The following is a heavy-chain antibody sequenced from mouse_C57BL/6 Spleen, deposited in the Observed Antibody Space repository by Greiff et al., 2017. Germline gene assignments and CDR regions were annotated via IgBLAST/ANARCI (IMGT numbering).Heavy chain of an antibody. V-gene: IGHV1-26*01. CDR1: GYTFTDYY. D-gene: IGHD3-3*01. Sequence: EVQLQQSGPELVKPGASVKISCKASGYTFTDYYMNWVKQSHGKSLEWIGDINPNNGGTSYNQKFKGKATLTVDKSSSTASMKLRSLTSEDSAVYYCARGQSRDVWGTGTTVTVSS. CDR3: ARGQSRDV. CDR2: INPNNGGT. J-gene: IGHJ1*03.